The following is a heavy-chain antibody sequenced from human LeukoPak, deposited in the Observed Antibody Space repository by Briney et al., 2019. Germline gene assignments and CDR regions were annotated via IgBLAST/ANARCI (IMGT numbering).Heavy chain of an antibody. V-gene: IGHV3-9*01. CDR1: GFTFDDYA. Sequence: PGGSLRLSCAASGFTFDDYAMHWVRHAPGKGLEWVSGISWNSGSIGYADSVKDRFTISRDNAKNSPYLQMNSLRPEDTALYYCAKDTSYDFWSGNNWFDPWGQGTLVTVSS. J-gene: IGHJ5*02. CDR2: ISWNSGSI. D-gene: IGHD3-3*01. CDR3: AKDTSYDFWSGNNWFDP.